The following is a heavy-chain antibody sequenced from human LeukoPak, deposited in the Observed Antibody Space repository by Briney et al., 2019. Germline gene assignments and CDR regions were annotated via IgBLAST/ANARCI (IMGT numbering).Heavy chain of an antibody. CDR1: GFTFSAYN. Sequence: GGSLRLSCAASGFTFSAYNMNWVRQAPGKGLEWVSYIGSSSSTIYYADSVKGRFTISRDNAKNSLYLQMSSQRAEDTAVYYCARDAGASTGYYDAFDIWGQGTMVTVSS. V-gene: IGHV3-48*04. CDR2: IGSSSSTI. CDR3: ARDAGASTGYYDAFDI. J-gene: IGHJ3*02. D-gene: IGHD3-22*01.